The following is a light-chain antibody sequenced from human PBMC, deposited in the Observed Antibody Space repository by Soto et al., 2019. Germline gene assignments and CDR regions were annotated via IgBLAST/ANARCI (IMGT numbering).Light chain of an antibody. CDR1: QSVSSSY. CDR3: QQHGISLP. Sequence: EIGVTQSPVTLSVSPGGRATLSFRASQSVSSSYLAWYQQKPGQAPRLLIYGASSRATGIPDRFSGSGSGTAFTLTITRLEPEDFAVYYCQQHGISLPFAGRTKVDIK. V-gene: IGKV3-20*01. CDR2: GAS. J-gene: IGKJ4*01.